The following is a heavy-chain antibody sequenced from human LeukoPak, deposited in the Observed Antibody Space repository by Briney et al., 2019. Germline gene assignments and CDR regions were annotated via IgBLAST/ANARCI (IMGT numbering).Heavy chain of an antibody. CDR3: ARGGRLDAFDI. V-gene: IGHV3-11*01. CDR2: ISSSASTI. D-gene: IGHD1-26*01. CDR1: VFTFSDYY. Sequence: GGSLRLSSAPSVFTFSDYYISWIRQAPGKGLEWVSYISSSASTIYYADAVMGLFTITSDNAKNPLYLQMNSLRAEDTAVYYCARGGRLDAFDICGQGKMVTVSS. J-gene: IGHJ3*02.